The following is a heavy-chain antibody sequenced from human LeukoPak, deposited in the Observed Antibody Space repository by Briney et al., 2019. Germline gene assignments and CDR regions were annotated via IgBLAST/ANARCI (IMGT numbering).Heavy chain of an antibody. CDR1: GFTLSTYT. Sequence: GGSLRLSCTASGFTLSTYTMNWVRQAPGKGLEGVSYISSTSTNKYYAESVKGRFTISRDNYKNSLDLQTNRLTAEDTAVYYCARDRSLVDGDYGVWFDAWGQGSLVTVSS. CDR3: ARDRSLVDGDYGVWFDA. CDR2: ISSTSTNK. D-gene: IGHD4-17*01. V-gene: IGHV3-48*04. J-gene: IGHJ5*02.